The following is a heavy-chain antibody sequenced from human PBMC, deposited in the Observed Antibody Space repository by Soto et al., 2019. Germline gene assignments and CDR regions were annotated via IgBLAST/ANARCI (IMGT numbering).Heavy chain of an antibody. V-gene: IGHV4-59*01. CDR1: GGSISSYY. Sequence: SETLSLTCTVSGGSISSYYWSWIRQPPGKGLEWIGYIYYSGSTNYNPSLKSRVTISVDTSKNQFSLKLSSVTAADTAVYYCAREYVVDPYNWFDPWGQGTLVTVSS. D-gene: IGHD2-15*01. CDR3: AREYVVDPYNWFDP. J-gene: IGHJ5*02. CDR2: IYYSGST.